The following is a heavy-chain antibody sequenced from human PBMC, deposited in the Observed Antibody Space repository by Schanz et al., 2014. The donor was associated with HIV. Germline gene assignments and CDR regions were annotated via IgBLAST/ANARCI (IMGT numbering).Heavy chain of an antibody. Sequence: QVQLQQWGAGLLKPSETLSLTCAVYGSSVTYFYWSWIRQSPGKGLEWIAEVNHSGDANHNPSLKSRVTISVDTSKNQFSLKLDSETAADTAVYYCARAKWPPRNRHFDFWGQGNLVTVS. CDR1: GSSVTYFY. J-gene: IGHJ4*02. D-gene: IGHD5-12*01. CDR3: ARAKWPPRNRHFDF. CDR2: VNHSGDA. V-gene: IGHV4-34*02.